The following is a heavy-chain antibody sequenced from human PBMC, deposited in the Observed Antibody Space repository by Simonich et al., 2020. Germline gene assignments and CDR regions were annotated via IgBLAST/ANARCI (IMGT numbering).Heavy chain of an antibody. D-gene: IGHD1-1*01. J-gene: IGHJ4*02. Sequence: QVQLQQWGAGLLKPSETLSLTCAVYGGSFSGYYWSWIRQPPGMGLEWIGEINHSGRTNYNPSLKSRVTISVDTSKNQFSLKLSSVTAADTAVYYCARHLQLGPFDYWGQGTLVTVSS. CDR2: INHSGRT. V-gene: IGHV4-34*01. CDR1: GGSFSGYY. CDR3: ARHLQLGPFDY.